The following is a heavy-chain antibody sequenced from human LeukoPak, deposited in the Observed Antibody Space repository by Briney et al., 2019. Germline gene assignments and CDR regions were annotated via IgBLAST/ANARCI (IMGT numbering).Heavy chain of an antibody. CDR2: ISSSSATT. J-gene: IGHJ3*02. Sequence: PGGSLRLSCVASGFTFSSYSMNWVRQAPGKGLEWISYISSSSATTYYADSAKGRFTISRDNGKNLLHLQMDSLRAEDTAVYYCARDRTVYSNLEGFDIWGQGTMVAVSA. CDR1: GFTFSSYS. D-gene: IGHD4-11*01. CDR3: ARDRTVYSNLEGFDI. V-gene: IGHV3-48*01.